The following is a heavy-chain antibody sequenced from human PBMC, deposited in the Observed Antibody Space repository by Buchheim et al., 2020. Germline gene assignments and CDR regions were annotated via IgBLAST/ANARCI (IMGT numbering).Heavy chain of an antibody. Sequence: QVQLQESGPGLVKPSGTLSLTCAVSGAPISSNNWWSWVRQPPGKGLEWIGEIYQSGNTNYNPSLKSRVAISLDTSKTQSSLKLNSVTAADTAVYYCARDRDCSSSSCTYGMDVWGQGTT. D-gene: IGHD2-2*01. CDR1: GAPISSNNW. CDR3: ARDRDCSSSSCTYGMDV. V-gene: IGHV4-4*02. CDR2: IYQSGNT. J-gene: IGHJ6*02.